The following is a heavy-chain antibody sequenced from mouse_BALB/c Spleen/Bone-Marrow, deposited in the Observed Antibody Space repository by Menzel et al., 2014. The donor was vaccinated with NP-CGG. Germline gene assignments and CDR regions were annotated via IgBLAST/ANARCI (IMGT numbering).Heavy chain of an antibody. CDR1: GYAFSSYW. Sequence: VQLQQSGAELVRPGSSVKISCKASGYAFSSYWMNWVKQRPGQGLEWIGQIYPRDGDTNYSGKFKGKATLTADESSSTAYMQLSSLTSEDSAVYFCAFGNYDFDYWGQGTTLTVSS. J-gene: IGHJ2*01. CDR2: IYPRDGDT. V-gene: IGHV1-80*01. D-gene: IGHD2-1*01. CDR3: AFGNYDFDY.